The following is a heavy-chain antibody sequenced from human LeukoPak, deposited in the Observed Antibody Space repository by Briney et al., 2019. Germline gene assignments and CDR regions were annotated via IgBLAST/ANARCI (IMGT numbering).Heavy chain of an antibody. CDR1: GYTFINND. V-gene: IGHV1-8*01. Sequence: ASVKVSCKASGYTFINNDTNWVRQAPGQGLEWMAWIDPKNGNRGYAQNFQGRVTMTTDTSISTAYMELSSLRSEDTAVYYCARSHTRKGFCGGGRCYPAVWWFDPWGQGTLVTVSS. CDR2: IDPKNGNR. J-gene: IGHJ5*02. D-gene: IGHD2-15*01. CDR3: ARSHTRKGFCGGGRCYPAVWWFDP.